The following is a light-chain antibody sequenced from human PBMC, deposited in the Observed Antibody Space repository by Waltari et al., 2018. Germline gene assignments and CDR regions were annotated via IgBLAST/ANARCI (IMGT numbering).Light chain of an antibody. CDR2: DAS. J-gene: IGKJ1*01. CDR3: QKYGSLPAT. Sequence: EIMLTQSPGTLSLSPGERATLSCRASQSISRYLAWYQHKPGQAPRLLSYDASSRATGIPDRFSGSGSGTDFSLTISRLEPEDFAVYYCQKYGSLPATFGQGTKVETK. V-gene: IGKV3-20*01. CDR1: QSISRY.